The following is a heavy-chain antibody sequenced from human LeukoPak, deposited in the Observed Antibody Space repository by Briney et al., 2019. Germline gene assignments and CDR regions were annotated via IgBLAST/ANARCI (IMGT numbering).Heavy chain of an antibody. CDR2: IKEDGSEK. Sequence: VQPGESLRLSCEASEFTFSTYWMSWVRQAPGKGLEWVANIKEDGSEKRYVGSVKGRFTISRDNAKNSLYLQMNSLRADDTAVYYCAREFNIAVAGIYTGFDIWGQGTMVTVSS. V-gene: IGHV3-7*03. CDR3: AREFNIAVAGIYTGFDI. CDR1: EFTFSTYW. J-gene: IGHJ3*02. D-gene: IGHD6-19*01.